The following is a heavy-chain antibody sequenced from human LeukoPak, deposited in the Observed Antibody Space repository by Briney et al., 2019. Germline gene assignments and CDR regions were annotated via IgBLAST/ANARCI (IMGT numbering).Heavy chain of an antibody. D-gene: IGHD6-13*01. J-gene: IGHJ4*02. CDR1: GYTFTSYG. V-gene: IGHV1-18*01. Sequence: ASVKVSCKASGYTFTSYGISWVRQAPGQGLEWMGWISAYNGNTNYAQKLQGRVTMTTDTSTSTAYMELRSLRSDDTAVYYCARDPGAIAAAGTCDYWGQGTLVTVSS. CDR3: ARDPGAIAAAGTCDY. CDR2: ISAYNGNT.